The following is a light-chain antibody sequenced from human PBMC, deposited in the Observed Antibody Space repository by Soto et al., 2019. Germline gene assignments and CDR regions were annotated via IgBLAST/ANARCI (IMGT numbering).Light chain of an antibody. CDR1: QNVGSN. Sequence: EIVMTQSPGTLSVSPGERATLSCRASQNVGSNLAWYQQKPGQAPRLLIYGASTRATGIPARFSGSGSGTDFTLTISSLQSEDFAVYYCQQYNNWTFGQGTKVEIK. V-gene: IGKV3-15*01. J-gene: IGKJ1*01. CDR2: GAS. CDR3: QQYNNWT.